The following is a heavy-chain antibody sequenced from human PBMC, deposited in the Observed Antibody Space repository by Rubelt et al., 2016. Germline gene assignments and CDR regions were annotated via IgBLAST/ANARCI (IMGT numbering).Heavy chain of an antibody. CDR1: GGSISSYY. J-gene: IGHJ6*03. CDR3: ARHLDRYYYYYMDV. Sequence: QLQLRESGPGLVKPSETLSLTCTVSGGSISSYYWGWIRQPPGKGLEWIGSIFYSGSTYYNPSLKSRATISVATSKNQFSLKLNSVTAADRAVYYCARHLDRYYYYYMDVWGKGTTVTVSS. CDR2: IFYSGST. V-gene: IGHV4-39*01.